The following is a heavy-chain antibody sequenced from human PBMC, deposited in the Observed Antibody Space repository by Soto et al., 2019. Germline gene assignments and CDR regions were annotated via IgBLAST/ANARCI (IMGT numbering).Heavy chain of an antibody. Sequence: QVQLQESGPGLVKPSQTLSLTCTVSGGSISSGDYYWSWIRQPPGKGLEWIGYIYYSGSTYYNPSLKSRVTIPVATSKNQFSLKLSPVPAADTAVYYCARQYSSGYYWHAFDIWGQGTMVTVSS. CDR2: IYYSGST. V-gene: IGHV4-30-4*01. D-gene: IGHD3-22*01. J-gene: IGHJ3*02. CDR3: ARQYSSGYYWHAFDI. CDR1: GGSISSGDYY.